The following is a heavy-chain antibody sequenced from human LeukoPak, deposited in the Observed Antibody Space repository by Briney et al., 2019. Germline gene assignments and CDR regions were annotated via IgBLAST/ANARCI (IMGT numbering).Heavy chain of an antibody. CDR3: ARGKLEQQLALAGRGGFDY. Sequence: ASVKVSCKASGYTFTGYYIHWVRQAPGQGLEWMGWINPNSGGTNYAQNFQGRVTMTRDTSINTAYMELSSLRSDDTAVYYCARGKLEQQLALAGRGGFDYWGQGTLVTVSS. J-gene: IGHJ4*02. D-gene: IGHD6-13*01. V-gene: IGHV1-2*02. CDR1: GYTFTGYY. CDR2: INPNSGGT.